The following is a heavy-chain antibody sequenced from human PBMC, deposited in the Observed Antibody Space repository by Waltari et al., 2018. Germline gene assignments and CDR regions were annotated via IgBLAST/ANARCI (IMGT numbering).Heavy chain of an antibody. J-gene: IGHJ4*02. CDR3: AVSGIAETYYFDY. CDR2: FNPNSGGT. Sequence: QVQLVQSGAEGKKPGSSVKDACKASGDNFTGYYMKWVRQAPGQGLEWMGRFNPNSGGTNYAQKFQGRVTMTRDTSISTAYMELSRLRSDDTAVYYCAVSGIAETYYFDYWGQGTLVTVSS. D-gene: IGHD6-13*01. CDR1: GDNFTGYY. V-gene: IGHV1-2*06.